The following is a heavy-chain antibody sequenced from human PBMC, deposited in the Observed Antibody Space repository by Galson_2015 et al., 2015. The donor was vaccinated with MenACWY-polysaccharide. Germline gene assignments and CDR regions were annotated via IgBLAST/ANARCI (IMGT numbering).Heavy chain of an antibody. J-gene: IGHJ6*02. Sequence: LSLTCAVYGGSFSGYYWSWIRQPPGKGLEWIGEINHSGSTNYNPSLKSRVTISVDTSKNQFSLKLSSVAAADTAVYYCARSTVVTPRPMDVWGQGTTVTVSS. CDR3: ARSTVVTPRPMDV. CDR1: GGSFSGYY. D-gene: IGHD4-23*01. V-gene: IGHV4-34*01. CDR2: INHSGST.